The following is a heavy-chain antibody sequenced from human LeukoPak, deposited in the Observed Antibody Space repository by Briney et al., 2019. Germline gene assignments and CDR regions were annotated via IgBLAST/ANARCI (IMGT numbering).Heavy chain of an antibody. CDR2: ISSSSSTI. Sequence: PGGSLRLSCAASGFTFSSYSMNWVRQAPGKGLERVSYISSSSSTIYYADSVKGRFTISRDNAKNSLYLQMNSLRAEDTAVYYCASTWGRGYSYGVFDYWGQGTLVTVSS. D-gene: IGHD5-18*01. CDR3: ASTWGRGYSYGVFDY. CDR1: GFTFSSYS. V-gene: IGHV3-48*01. J-gene: IGHJ4*02.